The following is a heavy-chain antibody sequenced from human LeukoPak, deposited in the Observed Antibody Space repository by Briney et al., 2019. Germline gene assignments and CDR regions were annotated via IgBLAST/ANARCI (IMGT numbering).Heavy chain of an antibody. CDR3: ATIVPDVVATLTFDY. J-gene: IGHJ4*02. CDR1: GFTVSTNY. D-gene: IGHD2-15*01. V-gene: IGHV3-66*01. Sequence: PGGSLRLSCAASGFTVSTNYMSWVRQAPGKGLGWVSVFYSDGRTFYAGSVKGRFTISRDNSKNTVYLQMNSLRAEDTAVYYCATIVPDVVATLTFDYWGQGTLVTVSS. CDR2: FYSDGRT.